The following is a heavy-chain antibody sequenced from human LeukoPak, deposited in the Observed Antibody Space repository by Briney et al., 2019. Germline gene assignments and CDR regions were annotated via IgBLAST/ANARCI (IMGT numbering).Heavy chain of an antibody. CDR1: GFTFDDYT. J-gene: IGHJ4*02. D-gene: IGHD3-10*01. CDR3: AKEWGGSGSYGTSYFDY. V-gene: IGHV3-43*01. Sequence: QSGGSLRLSCAASGFTFDDYTMHWVRQAPGKGLEWVSLISWDGGSTYYADSVKGRFTISRDNSKNSLYLQMNSLRTEDTALYYCAKEWGGSGSYGTSYFDYWGQGTLVTVSS. CDR2: ISWDGGST.